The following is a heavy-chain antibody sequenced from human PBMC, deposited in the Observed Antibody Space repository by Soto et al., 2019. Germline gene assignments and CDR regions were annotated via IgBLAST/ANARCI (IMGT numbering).Heavy chain of an antibody. Sequence: QVKLVESGGGVVQPGRSRRLSCVTSGFTFRSYGMHWVRQSPDKGLEWVAVIKSDGTTADYIESVKGRFFISRDKSKKTVYLQMNNLRPEDTGTYYCAKPRSSLEWPPFDPWGQGTLVTVSS. J-gene: IGHJ5*02. CDR2: IKSDGTTA. CDR3: AKPRSSLEWPPFDP. D-gene: IGHD3-3*01. CDR1: GFTFRSYG. V-gene: IGHV3-30-3*02.